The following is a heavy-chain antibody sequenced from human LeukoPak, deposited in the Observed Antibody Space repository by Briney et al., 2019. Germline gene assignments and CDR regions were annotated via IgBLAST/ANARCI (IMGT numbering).Heavy chain of an antibody. V-gene: IGHV3-30*18. CDR3: AKRGYSGYDLDY. D-gene: IGHD5-12*01. CDR2: ISYDGTNK. CDR1: GFAFSNYG. J-gene: IGHJ4*02. Sequence: GRSLRLSCAASGFAFSNYGMHWVRQAPGKGLEWVAGISYDGTNKHYADSVKGRFTISRDNSKNTLFLQMNSLRPGDTAAHYCAKRGYSGYDLDYWGQGTLVTVSS.